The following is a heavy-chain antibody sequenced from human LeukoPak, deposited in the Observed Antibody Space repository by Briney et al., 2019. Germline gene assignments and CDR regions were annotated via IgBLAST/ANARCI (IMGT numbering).Heavy chain of an antibody. D-gene: IGHD5-24*01. CDR3: ARGWRDGYNFRY. CDR1: GGSFNGYY. J-gene: IGHJ4*02. Sequence: PSETLSLTCAVYGGSFNGYYWSWIRQPPGKGLEWIGEINHSGSTNYNPSLKSRVTISVDTSKNQFSLKLTSVTAADTAVYYCARGWRDGYNFRYWGQGALVTVSS. CDR2: INHSGST. V-gene: IGHV4-34*01.